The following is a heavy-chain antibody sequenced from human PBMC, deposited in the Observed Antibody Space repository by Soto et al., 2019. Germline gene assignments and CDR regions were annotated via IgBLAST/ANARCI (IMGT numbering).Heavy chain of an antibody. CDR1: GFTFSSDG. J-gene: IGHJ6*02. CDR2: IWYDGSNK. Sequence: GGSLRLSCAASGFTFSSDGMHWVRQAPGKGLEWRAVIWYDGSNKYYADSVKGRFTISRDNSKNTLYLQMNSLSAEDTAVYYCARGRSYCSSTSCYYYYGMDVWGQGTTVTVSS. CDR3: ARGRSYCSSTSCYYYYGMDV. V-gene: IGHV3-33*01. D-gene: IGHD2-2*01.